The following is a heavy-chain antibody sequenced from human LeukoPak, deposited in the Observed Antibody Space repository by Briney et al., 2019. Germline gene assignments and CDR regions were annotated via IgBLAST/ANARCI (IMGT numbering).Heavy chain of an antibody. CDR1: GLTFSTYS. CDR3: ASQQMAVAGTGLGY. Sequence: GSLRLSCAASGLTFSTYSMNWVRQAPGRGLEWVSYISTSGTTIYHADSVKGRFTISRDNAKNSLYLQMNSLRAEDTAVYFCASQQMAVAGTGLGYWGQGTLVTVSS. J-gene: IGHJ4*02. V-gene: IGHV3-48*01. CDR2: ISTSGTTI. D-gene: IGHD6-19*01.